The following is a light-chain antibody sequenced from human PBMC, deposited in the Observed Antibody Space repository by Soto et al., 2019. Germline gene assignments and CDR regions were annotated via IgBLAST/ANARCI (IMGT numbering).Light chain of an antibody. V-gene: IGLV1-40*01. CDR1: SSNIGAGYD. J-gene: IGLJ1*01. Sequence: QSVLTQPPSVSVAPGQRVTISCTGSSSNIGAGYDVHWYQQLPGTAPKLLIYGNSNRPSGVPDRFSGSKSGTSASLAITGLQAEDEADYCCQSYDSSLSAYVFGTGTKLTVL. CDR2: GNS. CDR3: QSYDSSLSAYV.